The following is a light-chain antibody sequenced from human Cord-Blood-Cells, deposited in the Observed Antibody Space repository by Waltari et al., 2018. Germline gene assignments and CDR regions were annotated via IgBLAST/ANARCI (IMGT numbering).Light chain of an antibody. J-gene: IGLJ3*02. CDR3: AAWDDSLSGWV. Sequence: QSVLTQPPSASGTPGQRVTISCSGSSSNIGSNYVYWYQQLPGTAPKLLIYKNNQRPSGVPDRFSVAKSGTSASLAISGLRSDDEADYYCAAWDDSLSGWVFGGGTKLTVL. V-gene: IGLV1-47*01. CDR2: KNN. CDR1: SSNIGSNY.